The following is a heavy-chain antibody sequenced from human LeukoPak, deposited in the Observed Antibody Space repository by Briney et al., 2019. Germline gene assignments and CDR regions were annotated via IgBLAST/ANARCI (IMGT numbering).Heavy chain of an antibody. J-gene: IGHJ4*02. CDR2: IYSKNT. CDR1: GGSISSSSAY. CDR3: VSPRGFSYGYFDY. Sequence: SETLSLTCTASGGSISSSSAYWGWIRQPPGKGLEWIGSIYSKNTYYNPSLKSRVTISADTSKNQFSLTLGSVSATDTAVYYCVSPRGFSYGYFDYWGQGTLVTVSS. V-gene: IGHV4-39*01. D-gene: IGHD5-18*01.